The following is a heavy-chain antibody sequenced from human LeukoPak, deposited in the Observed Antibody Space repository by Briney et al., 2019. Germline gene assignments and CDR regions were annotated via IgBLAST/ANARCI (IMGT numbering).Heavy chain of an antibody. CDR1: GGSISSGDYY. V-gene: IGHV4-61*08. CDR3: AREKAEEYSSSGGYDY. D-gene: IGHD6-6*01. J-gene: IGHJ4*02. CDR2: IYYSGST. Sequence: SETLSLTCTVSGGSISSGDYYWSWIRQPPGKGLEWIGYIYYSGSTNYNPSLKSRVTISVDTSKNQFSLKLSSVTAADTAVYYCAREKAEEYSSSGGYDYWGQGTLVTVSS.